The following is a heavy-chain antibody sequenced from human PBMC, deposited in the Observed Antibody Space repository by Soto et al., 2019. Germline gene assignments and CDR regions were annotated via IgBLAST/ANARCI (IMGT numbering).Heavy chain of an antibody. CDR2: IWYDGSNK. CDR3: ARDLGIFGVANYYFDY. Sequence: QVQLVESGGGVVQPGRSLRLSCAASGFTFSSYGMHWVRQAPGKGLEWVAVIWYDGSNKYYADSVKGRFTISRDNSKNTLYLQMNSLRAEDTAAYYCARDLGIFGVANYYFDYWGQGTLVTVSS. V-gene: IGHV3-33*01. D-gene: IGHD3-3*01. J-gene: IGHJ4*02. CDR1: GFTFSSYG.